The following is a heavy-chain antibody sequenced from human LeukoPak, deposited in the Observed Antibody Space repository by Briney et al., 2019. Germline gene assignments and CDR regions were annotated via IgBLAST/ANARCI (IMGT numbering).Heavy chain of an antibody. CDR3: ARGYNWNDAVDAFDI. J-gene: IGHJ3*02. V-gene: IGHV1-18*04. CDR2: ISAYNGKT. CDR1: GYTFTSYG. Sequence: ASVKLSCKASGYTFTSYGISWVRQAPGQGCEWMGWISAYNGKTNYAQKLQGRVTMTTDTSTSTAYMDLRSLRSDDTAVYYCARGYNWNDAVDAFDIWGQGTMVTVSS. D-gene: IGHD1-1*01.